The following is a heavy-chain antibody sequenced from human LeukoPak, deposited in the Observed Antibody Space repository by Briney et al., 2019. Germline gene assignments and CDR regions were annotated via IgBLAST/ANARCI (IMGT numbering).Heavy chain of an antibody. Sequence: ASVKVSCKASGYAFTSYDINWGRQAPEQGREWTGWMNPNRGNTGYAQEFQGRVTITRNTSISTAYMELSSLRSEDTAVYYCAREFQGYDFWSGYPLSINWFDPWGQGTLVTVSS. J-gene: IGHJ5*02. CDR1: GYAFTSYD. CDR3: AREFQGYDFWSGYPLSINWFDP. D-gene: IGHD3-3*01. V-gene: IGHV1-8*03. CDR2: MNPNRGNT.